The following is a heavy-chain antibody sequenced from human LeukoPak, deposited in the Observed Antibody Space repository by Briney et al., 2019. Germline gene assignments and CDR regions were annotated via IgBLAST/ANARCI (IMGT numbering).Heavy chain of an antibody. CDR2: IYYSGST. CDR3: ARSYSSSWYSQFDY. V-gene: IGHV4-39*01. D-gene: IGHD6-13*01. Sequence: SQTLSLTCTVSGGSISSSSYYWGWIRQPPGKGLEWIGNIYYSGSTYYNPSLKSRVTISVDMSKNQFSLKVSSVTAADTAVYYCARSYSSSWYSQFDYWGQETLVTVSS. J-gene: IGHJ4*02. CDR1: GGSISSSSYY.